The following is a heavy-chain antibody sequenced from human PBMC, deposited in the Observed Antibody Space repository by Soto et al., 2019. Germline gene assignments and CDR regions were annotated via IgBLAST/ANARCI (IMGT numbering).Heavy chain of an antibody. CDR2: INAGNGNT. D-gene: IGHD3-10*01. Sequence: ASVKVSCQGSGYTFTSYAMHWVRQAPGQRLEWMGWINAGNGNTKYSQKFQGRVTITRDTSASTAYMELSSLRSEDTAVYYCARDFDYYGSGALVYYFDYWGQGTLVTVSS. V-gene: IGHV1-3*01. J-gene: IGHJ4*02. CDR1: GYTFTSYA. CDR3: ARDFDYYGSGALVYYFDY.